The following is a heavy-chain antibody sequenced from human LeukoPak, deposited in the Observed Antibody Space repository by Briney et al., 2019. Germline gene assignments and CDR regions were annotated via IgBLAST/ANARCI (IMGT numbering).Heavy chain of an antibody. V-gene: IGHV3-21*04. CDR1: GFTFSSYS. D-gene: IGHD6-6*01. J-gene: IGHJ5*02. CDR3: ARGSSSGWFDP. Sequence: GGSLRLSCAASGFTFSSYSMNWVRQAPGKGLEWVSSISSSSSYIYYADSVKGRFTISRDNAKNSLYLQMNSLRAEDTAVYYCARGSSSGWFDPWAREPWSPSPQ. CDR2: ISSSSSYI.